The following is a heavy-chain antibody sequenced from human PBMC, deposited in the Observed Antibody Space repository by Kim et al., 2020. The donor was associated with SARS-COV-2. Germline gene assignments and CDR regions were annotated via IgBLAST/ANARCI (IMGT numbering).Heavy chain of an antibody. CDR3: AKVAVLRVWETNWAKGALDY. CDR2: IWYDGSNK. V-gene: IGHV3-33*06. Sequence: GGSLRLSCAASGFTFSSYGMHWVRQAPGKGLEWVAVIWYDGSNKYYADSVKGRFTISRDNSKNTLYLQMNSLRAEDTAVYYCAKVAVLRVWETNWAKGALDYCGQGTLVAVSS. D-gene: IGHD3-10*01. CDR1: GFTFSSYG. J-gene: IGHJ4*02.